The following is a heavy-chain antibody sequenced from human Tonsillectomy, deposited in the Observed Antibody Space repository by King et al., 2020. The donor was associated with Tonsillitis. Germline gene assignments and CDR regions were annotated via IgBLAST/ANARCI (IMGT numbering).Heavy chain of an antibody. CDR3: AREYSSSRYFDY. Sequence: VQLVESGGGLVQPGGSLRLSCAASGLTFSSYWMHWVGQAPGKGLVWVSRINSDGGGTGYADSVKGRFTISRDHAKNTLYLQMSSLRAEDTEVYYCAREYSSSRYFDYWGQGALVTVSS. CDR1: GLTFSSYW. V-gene: IGHV3-74*01. J-gene: IGHJ4*02. D-gene: IGHD6-6*01. CDR2: INSDGGGT.